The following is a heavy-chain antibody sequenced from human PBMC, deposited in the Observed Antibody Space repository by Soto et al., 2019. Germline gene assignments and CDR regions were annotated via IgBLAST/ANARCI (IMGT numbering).Heavy chain of an antibody. CDR3: ARRTDCSGSCYNYFQH. CDR1: GFTFSNYE. CDR2: ISSSGSTI. D-gene: IGHD2-15*01. V-gene: IGHV3-48*03. J-gene: IGHJ1*01. Sequence: GGSLRLSCAASGFTFSNYEIHWVRQAPGKGLEWVSYISSSGSTIHYADSVKGRFTISRDNAKNSLYLQMNSLRAEDTAVYYCARRTDCSGSCYNYFQHWGQGTLVTVSS.